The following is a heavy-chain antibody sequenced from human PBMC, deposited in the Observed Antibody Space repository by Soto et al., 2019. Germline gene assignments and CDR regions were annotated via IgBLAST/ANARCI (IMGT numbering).Heavy chain of an antibody. D-gene: IGHD3-3*01. CDR1: GFTFSSYA. Sequence: GGSLRLSCAASGFTFSSYAMSWVRQAPGKGLECVSAISGSGGSTYYADSVKGRFTISRDNSKNTLYLQMNSLRAEDTAVYYCAKVTHYDFWSGYHFYFDYWGQGTLVTVSS. J-gene: IGHJ4*02. CDR3: AKVTHYDFWSGYHFYFDY. V-gene: IGHV3-23*01. CDR2: ISGSGGST.